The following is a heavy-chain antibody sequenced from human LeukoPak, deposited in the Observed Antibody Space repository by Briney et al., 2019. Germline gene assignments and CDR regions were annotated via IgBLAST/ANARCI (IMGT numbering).Heavy chain of an antibody. CDR2: MNPNTADT. J-gene: IGHJ4*02. CDR3: ARSSGDSSLDY. D-gene: IGHD2-15*01. CDR1: GYTFTGYY. Sequence: ASVKVSCKASGYTFTGYYIHWVRQAPGQGLEWMGWMNPNTADTNYAQRFQGRVTMTRDMSIGTAYMELSSLRSDDTAIFYCARSSGDSSLDYWGQGTLVTVSS. V-gene: IGHV1-2*02.